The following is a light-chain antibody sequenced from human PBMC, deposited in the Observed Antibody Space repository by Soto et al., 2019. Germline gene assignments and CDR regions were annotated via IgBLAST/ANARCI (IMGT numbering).Light chain of an antibody. CDR3: MQALQSPYT. V-gene: IGKV2-28*01. J-gene: IGKJ2*01. Sequence: DLVMTQSPLSLPVTPGEPASISCRSSQSLLHSNGYNYLDWYLQKPGQSPQLLIYLGSNRASGVPDRFSGSGSGTDFTLKISRVEAEDVGVYHCMQALQSPYTFGQGTKLEI. CDR2: LGS. CDR1: QSLLHSNGYNY.